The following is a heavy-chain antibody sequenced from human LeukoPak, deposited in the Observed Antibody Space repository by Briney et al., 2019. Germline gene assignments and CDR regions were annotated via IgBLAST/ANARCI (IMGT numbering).Heavy chain of an antibody. CDR2: IRSKANSYAT. CDR1: GFTFSGSA. J-gene: IGHJ6*03. V-gene: IGHV3-73*01. D-gene: IGHD2-15*01. CDR3: TSLSQTLVVVAAEGGYYMDV. Sequence: GRSLRLSCAASGFTFSGSAMHWVRQASGKGLEWVGRIRSKANSYATAYAASVKGRFTISRDDSKNTAYLQMNSLKTEDTAVYYCTSLSQTLVVVAAEGGYYMDVWGKGTTVTVSS.